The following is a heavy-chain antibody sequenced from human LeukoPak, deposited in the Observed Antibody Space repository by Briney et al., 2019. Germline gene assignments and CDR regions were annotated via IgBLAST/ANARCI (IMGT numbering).Heavy chain of an antibody. CDR3: ARVALGRRWLQTSYYYGMDV. D-gene: IGHD5-24*01. Sequence: QXPGQGXXXXXXXXPIFGTANYAQKFQGRVTITADESTSTAYMKLSSLRSEDTAVYYCARVALGRRWLQTSYYYGMDVWGQGTTVTVSS. V-gene: IGHV1-69*01. CDR2: XXPIFGTA. J-gene: IGHJ6*02.